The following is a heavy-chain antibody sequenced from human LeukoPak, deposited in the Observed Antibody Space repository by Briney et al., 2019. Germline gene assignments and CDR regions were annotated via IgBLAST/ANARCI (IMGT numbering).Heavy chain of an antibody. D-gene: IGHD1-1*01. CDR1: GGSISSGGYY. CDR3: ARLEDEDYFDY. Sequence: SQTLSLTCTVSGGSISSGGYYWSWIRQHRGKGLEWIGYIYYSGSTNYNPSLKSRVTISVDTSKNQFSLKLSSVTAADTAVYYCARLEDEDYFDYWGQGTLVTVSS. J-gene: IGHJ4*02. V-gene: IGHV4-31*03. CDR2: IYYSGST.